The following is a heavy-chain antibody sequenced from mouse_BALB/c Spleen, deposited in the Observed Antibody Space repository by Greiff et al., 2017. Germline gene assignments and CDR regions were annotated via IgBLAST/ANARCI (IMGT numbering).Heavy chain of an antibody. CDR1: GYTFTDYW. Sequence: QVQLQQPGAELVMPGASVKMSCKASGYTFTDYWMHWVKQRPGQGLEWIGAIDTSDSYTSYNQKFKGKATLTVDESSSTAYMQLSSLTSEDSAVYDGARGRGTTATRDYFDYWGQGTTLTVSS. CDR2: IDTSDSYT. CDR3: ARGRGTTATRDYFDY. J-gene: IGHJ2*01. D-gene: IGHD1-2*01. V-gene: IGHV1-69*01.